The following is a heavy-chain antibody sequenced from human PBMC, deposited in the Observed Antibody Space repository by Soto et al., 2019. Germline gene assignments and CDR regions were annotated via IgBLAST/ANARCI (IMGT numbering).Heavy chain of an antibody. CDR3: ARNNWNYFVY. D-gene: IGHD1-20*01. CDR1: GGSISSSSYY. V-gene: IGHV4-39*01. Sequence: NPSETLSLTCTVSGGSISSSSYYWGWIRQPPGKGLEWIGSIYYSGSTYYNPSLKSRVTISVDTSKNQFSLKLSSVTAADTAVYYCARNNWNYFVYWGQGTLVTVSS. J-gene: IGHJ4*02. CDR2: IYYSGST.